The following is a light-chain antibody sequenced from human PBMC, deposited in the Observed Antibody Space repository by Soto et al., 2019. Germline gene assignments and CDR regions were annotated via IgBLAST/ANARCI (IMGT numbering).Light chain of an antibody. CDR3: QEYNSYPVS. Sequence: EIVMTQSPSTLYVSPGEIVTFYCRASQSVSSNLAWYQQKPGQAPRLLIYGASSRATGIPDRFSGSGSGTDFTLTISSLQPEDVATYYCQEYNSYPVSFGQGTRLEIK. J-gene: IGKJ5*01. V-gene: IGKV3D-15*01. CDR1: QSVSSN. CDR2: GAS.